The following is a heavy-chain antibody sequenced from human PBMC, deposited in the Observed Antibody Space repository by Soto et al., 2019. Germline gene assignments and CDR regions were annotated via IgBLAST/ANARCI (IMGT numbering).Heavy chain of an antibody. D-gene: IGHD3-3*01. CDR3: ARSPARITIFGVVIIPNFDY. J-gene: IGHJ4*02. CDR2: ISAYNGNT. CDR1: GYTFTSYG. Sequence: GASVKVSCKASGYTFTSYGISWVRQAPGQGLEWMGWISAYNGNTNYAQKLQGRVTMTTDTSTSTAYMELRSLRSDDTAVYYCARSPARITIFGVVIIPNFDYWGQGTLVTVSS. V-gene: IGHV1-18*01.